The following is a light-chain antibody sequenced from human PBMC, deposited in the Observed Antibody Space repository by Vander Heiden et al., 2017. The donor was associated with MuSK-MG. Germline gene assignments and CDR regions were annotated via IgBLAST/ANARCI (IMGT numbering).Light chain of an antibody. Sequence: DIQMTQSPSSLSASVGDRVTITCRASQSISSYLNWHQQKPGKAPKLLIYAASSLPSGVPSRFSGSGSGTDFTLTISSLQPEDFATYYCQQSYSTPLTFDGGTKVEIK. CDR3: QQSYSTPLT. CDR2: AAS. V-gene: IGKV1-39*01. J-gene: IGKJ4*01. CDR1: QSISSY.